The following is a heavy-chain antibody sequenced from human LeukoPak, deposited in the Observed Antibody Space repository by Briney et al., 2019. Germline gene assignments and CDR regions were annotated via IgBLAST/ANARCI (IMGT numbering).Heavy chain of an antibody. CDR1: GFTFSSYS. J-gene: IGHJ5*02. V-gene: IGHV3-21*01. Sequence: GGSLRLSCAASGFTFSSYSMNWVRQAPGNGLEWVSSISSSSSYIYYADSVKGRFTISRDNAKNSLYLQMNSLRAEDTAVYYCARDYSYSTGGYWFDPWGQGTLVTVSS. D-gene: IGHD2-15*01. CDR2: ISSSSSYI. CDR3: ARDYSYSTGGYWFDP.